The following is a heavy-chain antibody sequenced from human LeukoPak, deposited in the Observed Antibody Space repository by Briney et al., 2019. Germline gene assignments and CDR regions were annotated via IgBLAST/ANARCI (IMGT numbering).Heavy chain of an antibody. J-gene: IGHJ6*02. CDR1: GYTFSSYA. Sequence: ASVKVSCEGSGYTFSSYAMHWVRQAPGQRLEWMGWINAGNGDTKYSQKFQGRVTITRDTSATTAYMELSSLRSEDTAVYYCTRGTGCTGGSCSYYGMDVWGQGTTVTVSS. CDR2: INAGNGDT. V-gene: IGHV1-3*01. CDR3: TRGTGCTGGSCSYYGMDV. D-gene: IGHD2-15*01.